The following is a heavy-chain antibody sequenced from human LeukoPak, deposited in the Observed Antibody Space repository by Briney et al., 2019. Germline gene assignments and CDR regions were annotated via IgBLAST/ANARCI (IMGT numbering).Heavy chain of an antibody. J-gene: IGHJ5*02. Sequence: SETLSLTCTVSGGSISSSSYYWGWIRQPPGKGLEWIGSIYYSGGTYYNPSLKSRVTISVDTSKNQFSLKLSSVTAADTAVYYCARSAVIVTWGQGTLVTVSS. CDR1: GGSISSSSYY. V-gene: IGHV4-39*07. D-gene: IGHD2/OR15-2a*01. CDR2: IYYSGGT. CDR3: ARSAVIVT.